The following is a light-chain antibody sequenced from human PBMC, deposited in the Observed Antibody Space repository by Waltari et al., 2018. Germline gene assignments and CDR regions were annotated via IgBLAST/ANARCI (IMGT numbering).Light chain of an antibody. CDR3: QQSYSSPLT. J-gene: IGKJ4*01. CDR1: QNIRNY. V-gene: IGKV1-39*01. Sequence: DIQMTQSPSSLSASLGDRVSITCRASQNIRNYLNWYQKKPGRAPKLLIYTASNLQSGVPSRFSGRGSGTDFTLTISSLQPEDFATYYCQQSYSSPLTFGGGTNVDI. CDR2: TAS.